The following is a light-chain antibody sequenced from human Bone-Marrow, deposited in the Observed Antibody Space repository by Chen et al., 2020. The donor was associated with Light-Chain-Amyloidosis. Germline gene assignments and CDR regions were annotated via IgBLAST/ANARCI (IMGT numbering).Light chain of an antibody. V-gene: IGLV3-21*02. CDR1: NIGSTS. J-gene: IGLJ3*02. CDR3: QVWDRSSDRPV. CDR2: DNS. Sequence: SYVLTQPSSVSVAPGQTATIACGGNNIGSTSVHWYQQAPGQAPLMVGYDNSDRPSGIPKRLCGADSENTATLTIRGVEAGDEADDYCQVWDRSSDRPVFGGGTKLTVL.